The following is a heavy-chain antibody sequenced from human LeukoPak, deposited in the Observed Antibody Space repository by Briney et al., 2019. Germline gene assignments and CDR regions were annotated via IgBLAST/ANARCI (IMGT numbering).Heavy chain of an antibody. Sequence: GGSLRLSCAATVFTFSIKWMHWVRQAPGKGLVWVSLIKTDGTSTIYADSVRGRFTISRDNAKNTLYLQIDNLRVEDTAVYYCAAGASSGQTXDXFDIWAKETVVTVSS. CDR3: AAGASSGQTXDXFDI. J-gene: IGHJ3*02. CDR2: IKTDGTST. V-gene: IGHV3-74*01. D-gene: IGHD6-19*01. CDR1: VFTFSIKW.